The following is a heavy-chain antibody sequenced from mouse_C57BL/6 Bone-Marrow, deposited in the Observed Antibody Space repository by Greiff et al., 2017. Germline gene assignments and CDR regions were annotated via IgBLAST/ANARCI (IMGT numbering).Heavy chain of an antibody. J-gene: IGHJ2*01. Sequence: EVKLVESGGDLVKPGGSLKLSCAASGFTFSSYGMSWVRQTPDKRLEWVATISSGGSYTYYPDSVKGRFTISRDNAKHTLYLQMSSLKSEDTAMYYCARHRDSDYWGQGTTLTVSS. CDR1: GFTFSSYG. CDR3: ARHRDSDY. CDR2: ISSGGSYT. V-gene: IGHV5-6*01.